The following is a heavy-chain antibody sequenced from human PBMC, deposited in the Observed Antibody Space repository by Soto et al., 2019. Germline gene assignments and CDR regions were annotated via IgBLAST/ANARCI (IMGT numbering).Heavy chain of an antibody. CDR3: ARGRRIYDYVWGSYRHRGNYFDY. J-gene: IGHJ4*02. V-gene: IGHV4-34*01. D-gene: IGHD3-16*02. CDR2: INHSGST. Sequence: SETLSLTCAVHGGSFSGYYWSWIRQPPGKGMEWIGEINHSGSTNYNPPLKSRVTISVDTSKNQFSLKLSSVTAADTAVYYCARGRRIYDYVWGSYRHRGNYFDYWGQGTLVTVSS. CDR1: GGSFSGYY.